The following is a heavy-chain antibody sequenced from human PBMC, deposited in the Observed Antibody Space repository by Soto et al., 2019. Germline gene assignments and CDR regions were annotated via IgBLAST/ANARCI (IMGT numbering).Heavy chain of an antibody. CDR3: AKDPLGNWPRALYYFDY. CDR1: GFTFSSYG. J-gene: IGHJ4*02. V-gene: IGHV3-30*18. Sequence: GGSLRLSCAASGFTFSSYGMHWVRQAPGKGLEWVAVISYDGSNKYYADSVKGRFTISRDNSKNTLYLQMNSLRAEDTAVYYCAKDPLGNWPRALYYFDYWGQGTLVTV. D-gene: IGHD1-1*01. CDR2: ISYDGSNK.